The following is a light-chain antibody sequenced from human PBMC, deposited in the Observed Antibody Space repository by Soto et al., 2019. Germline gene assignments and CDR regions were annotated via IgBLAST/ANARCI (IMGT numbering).Light chain of an antibody. V-gene: IGKV3-15*01. CDR2: GTS. CDR3: QQCNDWPIT. Sequence: EIVMTQSPATLSVSPGERATLSCRASQNVGIDLAWFQQKPGQAPRLLIYGTSIRATGIPARFSASGSGTEFTLTINSLQSEDFAVYYCQQCNDWPITFGGGTKVEIK. CDR1: QNVGID. J-gene: IGKJ4*01.